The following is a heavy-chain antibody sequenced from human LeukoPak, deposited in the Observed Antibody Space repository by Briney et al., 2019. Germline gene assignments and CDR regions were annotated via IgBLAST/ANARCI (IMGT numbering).Heavy chain of an antibody. V-gene: IGHV1-2*04. Sequence: GASVKVSCKASGYTFTAYYMHWVRQAPGQGLEWMGWINPNSGGTNYAQKFQGWVTMTRDTSISTAYMELSSLRSEDTAVYYCARVMGYYDSLTQPFDYWGQGTLVTVSS. D-gene: IGHD3-22*01. J-gene: IGHJ4*02. CDR3: ARVMGYYDSLTQPFDY. CDR1: GYTFTAYY. CDR2: INPNSGGT.